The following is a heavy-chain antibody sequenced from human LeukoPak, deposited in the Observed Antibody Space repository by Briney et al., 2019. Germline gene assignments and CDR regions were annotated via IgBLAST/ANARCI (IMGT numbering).Heavy chain of an antibody. J-gene: IGHJ4*02. CDR2: TSSSGGII. V-gene: IGHV3-48*03. CDR1: GFGFDSFE. Sequence: GGSLRLSCAASGFGFDSFEMHWVRQAPGKGLEWISFTSSSGGIIYYADSVKGRVTISRDSAKNSLFLQMHSLRAEDTAVYYCARGYTYAHDYWGQGTLVTVSS. D-gene: IGHD5-18*01. CDR3: ARGYTYAHDY.